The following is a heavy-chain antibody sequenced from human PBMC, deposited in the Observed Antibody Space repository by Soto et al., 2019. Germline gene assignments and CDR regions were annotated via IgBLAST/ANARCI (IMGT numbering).Heavy chain of an antibody. J-gene: IGHJ3*02. CDR2: IIPIFGTA. Sequence: SVKVSCKASGGTFGSYAISWVREAPGQGLEWMGGIIPIFGTANYAQKFQGRVTITADKSTSTAYMELSSLRSEDTAVYYCARRGEGRDGYNGDIWGQGTMVTVSS. CDR1: GGTFGSYA. D-gene: IGHD5-12*01. CDR3: ARRGEGRDGYNGDI. V-gene: IGHV1-69*06.